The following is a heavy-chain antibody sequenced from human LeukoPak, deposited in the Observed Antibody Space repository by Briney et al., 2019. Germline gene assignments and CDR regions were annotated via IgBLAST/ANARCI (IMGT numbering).Heavy chain of an antibody. CDR2: INHSGST. CDR1: GGSISSSSYY. V-gene: IGHV4-39*07. CDR3: ARPLWFGELDY. J-gene: IGHJ4*02. Sequence: SETLSLTCTVSGGSISSSSYYWGWIRQPPGKGLEWIGEINHSGSTNYNPSLKSRVTISVDTSKNQFSLKLSSVTAADTAVYYCARPLWFGELDYWGQGTLVTVSS. D-gene: IGHD3-10*01.